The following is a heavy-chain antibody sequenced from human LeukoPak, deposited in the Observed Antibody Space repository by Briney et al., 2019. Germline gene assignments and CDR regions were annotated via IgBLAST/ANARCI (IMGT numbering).Heavy chain of an antibody. CDR3: ASGVYYDSSGYSFEY. J-gene: IGHJ4*02. CDR1: GGTFSSYG. V-gene: IGHV1-69*13. CDR2: IIPIFGTA. Sequence: SVKVSCKASGGTFSSYGISWVRQAPGQGREWMGGIIPIFGTANYAQKFQGRVTITADESTSTAYMELSSLRSEDTAVYYCASGVYYDSSGYSFEYWGQGTLVTVSS. D-gene: IGHD3-22*01.